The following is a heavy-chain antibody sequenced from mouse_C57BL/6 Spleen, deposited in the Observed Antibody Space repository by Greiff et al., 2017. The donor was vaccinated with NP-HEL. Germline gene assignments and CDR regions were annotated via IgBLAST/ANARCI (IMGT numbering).Heavy chain of an antibody. CDR3: ARWVTVVADYFDY. V-gene: IGHV1-80*01. D-gene: IGHD1-1*01. J-gene: IGHJ2*01. Sequence: QVHVKQSGAELVKPGASVKISCKASGYAFSSYWMNWVKQRPGKGLEWIGQIYPGDGDTNYNGKFKGKATLTADKSSSTAYMQLSSLTSEDSAVYFCARWVTVVADYFDYWGQGTTLTVSS. CDR1: GYAFSSYW. CDR2: IYPGDGDT.